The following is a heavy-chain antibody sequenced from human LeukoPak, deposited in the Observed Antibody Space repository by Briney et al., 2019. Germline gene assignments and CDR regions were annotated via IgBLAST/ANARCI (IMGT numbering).Heavy chain of an antibody. Sequence: SETLSLTCSVSGGSISSGPYFWSWIRQSPGQGLEWIGYIWPSGSTYYNPSLKSRVTISVDTSKNHFSLRLRSVTAADTAVYYCARHGSGSFLNPSPGFDYWGQGTLVIVSS. CDR3: ARHGSGSFLNPSPGFDY. D-gene: IGHD3-10*01. CDR1: GGSISSGPYF. J-gene: IGHJ4*02. CDR2: IWPSGST. V-gene: IGHV4-30-2*03.